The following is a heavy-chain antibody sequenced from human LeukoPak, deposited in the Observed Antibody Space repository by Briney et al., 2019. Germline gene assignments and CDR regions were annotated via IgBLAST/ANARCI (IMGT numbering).Heavy chain of an antibody. CDR2: IHYSGST. CDR1: GDSISSSSYY. J-gene: IGHJ4*02. Sequence: SETLSPTCTVSGDSISSSSYYWSWIRQPPGKGLEWIGTIHYSGSTYHNPSLKSRVTLSVDTSKNQFSLKVASVTAADMATYYCARYSTVTRFDYWGQGTLVTVSS. CDR3: ARYSTVTRFDY. V-gene: IGHV4-39*01. D-gene: IGHD4-17*01.